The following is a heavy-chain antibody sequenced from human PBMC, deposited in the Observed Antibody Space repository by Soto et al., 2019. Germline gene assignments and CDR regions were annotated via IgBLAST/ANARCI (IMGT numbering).Heavy chain of an antibody. V-gene: IGHV3-23*01. CDR2: ISGSGGST. J-gene: IGHJ3*02. Sequence: PGGSLRLSCAASGFTFSSYAMSWVRQAPGKGLEWVSAISGSGGSTYYADSVKGRFTISRDNSKNTLYLQMNSLRAEDTAVYYCAKDCYDFWSAHGAFDIWGQGTMVTVSS. D-gene: IGHD3-3*01. CDR3: AKDCYDFWSAHGAFDI. CDR1: GFTFSSYA.